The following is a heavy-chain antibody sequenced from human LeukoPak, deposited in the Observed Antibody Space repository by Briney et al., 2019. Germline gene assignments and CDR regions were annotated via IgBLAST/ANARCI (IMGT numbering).Heavy chain of an antibody. D-gene: IGHD3-3*01. J-gene: IGHJ4*02. CDR2: IIPLLRTA. V-gene: IGHV1-69*04. CDR1: GCTFSSNA. CDR3: ARGKGFVGHFDF. Sequence: GASVNVSCKASGCTFSSNAVSWVRQAPGQGLEWMGRIIPLLRTAEYAQKFQDRVTITADKSTSTAYMELSSLRSEDTAVYYCARGKGFVGHFDFWGQGTLVTVSS.